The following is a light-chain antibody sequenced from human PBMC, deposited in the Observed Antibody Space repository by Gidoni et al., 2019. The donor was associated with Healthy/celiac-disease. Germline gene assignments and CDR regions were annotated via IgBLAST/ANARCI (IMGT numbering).Light chain of an antibody. V-gene: IGKV1-39*01. J-gene: IGKJ5*01. Sequence: DIQMTQSPSSLSASVGDRVTITCRASQSISSYLNWYQQKPGKAPKLRIYAASSLQSGVPSRFSGSGSGTDFTLTISSLQPEDFATDYCQQSYSTPPITFGQGTRLEIK. CDR3: QQSYSTPPIT. CDR1: QSISSY. CDR2: AAS.